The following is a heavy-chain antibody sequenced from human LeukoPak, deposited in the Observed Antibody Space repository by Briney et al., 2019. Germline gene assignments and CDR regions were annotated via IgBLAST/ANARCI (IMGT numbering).Heavy chain of an antibody. V-gene: IGHV3-30-3*01. D-gene: IGHD3-22*01. Sequence: GGSLRLSCAASGFTFSNYAMHWVRQAPGKGLEWVALISYDGNNEYYADSVKGRFTISRDNSKSTLYLQMNSLRPEDTAVYYCARSHGSHDSTGYYYNWFDPWGQGTLVTVSS. CDR3: ARSHGSHDSTGYYYNWFDP. CDR2: ISYDGNNE. J-gene: IGHJ5*02. CDR1: GFTFSNYA.